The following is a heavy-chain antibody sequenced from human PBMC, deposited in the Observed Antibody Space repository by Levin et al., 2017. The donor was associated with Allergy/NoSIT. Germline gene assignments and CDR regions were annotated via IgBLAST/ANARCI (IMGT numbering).Heavy chain of an antibody. CDR3: STEGCSGGGCYSNY. D-gene: IGHD2-15*01. CDR2: IKGKIDGGVT. J-gene: IGHJ4*02. Sequence: SCAASGFPFINAWLSWVRQAPGEGLEWVGRIKGKIDGGVTDYAAPVKGRFTISRDDSKNTIYLQMNSLRIEDTAVYYCSTEGCSGGGCYSNYWGQGSLVTVSS. V-gene: IGHV3-15*01. CDR1: GFPFINAW.